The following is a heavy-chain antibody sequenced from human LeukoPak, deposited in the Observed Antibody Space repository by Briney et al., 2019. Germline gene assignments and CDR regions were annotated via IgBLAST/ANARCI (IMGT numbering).Heavy chain of an antibody. Sequence: PSETLSLTCAVYGGSFSGYYWSWIRQPPGKGLEWIGEINHSGSTNYNPSLKSRVTIPVDTSKNQFSLKLSSVTAADTAVYYCSRGGRGSTVTTRQNWFDPWGHGTLVTVSS. CDR2: INHSGST. CDR3: SRGGRGSTVTTRQNWFDP. CDR1: GGSFSGYY. D-gene: IGHD4-11*01. J-gene: IGHJ5*02. V-gene: IGHV4-34*01.